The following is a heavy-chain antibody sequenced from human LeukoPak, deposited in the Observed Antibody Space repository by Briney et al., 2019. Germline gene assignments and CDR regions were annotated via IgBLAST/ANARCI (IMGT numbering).Heavy chain of an antibody. CDR3: ASLGADDAFDI. CDR1: GFTFSSYS. Sequence: GGSLRLSCAASGFTFSSYSMNWVRQAPGKGLEWVSYISSSSTIYYADSVKGRFTISRDNAKNSLYLQMNSLRAEDTAVYYCASLGADDAFDIWGQGTMVTVSS. CDR2: ISSSSTI. V-gene: IGHV3-48*04. D-gene: IGHD1-26*01. J-gene: IGHJ3*02.